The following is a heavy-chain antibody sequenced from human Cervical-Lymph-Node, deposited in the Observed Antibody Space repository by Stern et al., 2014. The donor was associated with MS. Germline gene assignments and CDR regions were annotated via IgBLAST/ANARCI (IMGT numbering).Heavy chain of an antibody. Sequence: QLQLQESGPGLVKPSGTLSLTCAVSGGSISSSNWWSWVRQPPGKGLEWXGEIYHSGSTNYNPSLKSRVTISVDKSKNQFSLKLSSVTAADTAVYYCASVQQQLVPWFDPWGQGTLVTVSS. V-gene: IGHV4-4*02. J-gene: IGHJ5*02. CDR1: GGSISSSNW. CDR2: IYHSGST. D-gene: IGHD6-13*01. CDR3: ASVQQQLVPWFDP.